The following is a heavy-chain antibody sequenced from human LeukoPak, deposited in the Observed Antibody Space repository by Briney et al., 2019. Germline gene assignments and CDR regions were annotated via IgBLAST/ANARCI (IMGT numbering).Heavy chain of an antibody. CDR1: GFTFSSYA. D-gene: IGHD3-3*01. CDR3: AREGSVRFLEWLLSYYFDY. Sequence: GRSLRLSCAASGFTFSSYAMHWVRQAPGKGLEWVAVISYDGSSKYYADSVKGRFTISRDNSKNTLYLQMNSLRAEDTAVYYCAREGSVRFLEWLLSYYFDYWGQGTLVTVSS. CDR2: ISYDGSSK. J-gene: IGHJ4*02. V-gene: IGHV3-30-3*01.